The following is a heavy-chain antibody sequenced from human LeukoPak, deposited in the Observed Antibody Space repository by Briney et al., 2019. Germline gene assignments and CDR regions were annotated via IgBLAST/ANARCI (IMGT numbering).Heavy chain of an antibody. D-gene: IGHD3-9*01. V-gene: IGHV1-24*01. Sequence: ASVKVSCKASGYTFTGYYMHWVRQAPGKGLEWMGGFDPEDGETIYAQKFQGRVTMTEDTSTDTAYMELSSLRSEDTAVYYCARGLTGILQFDYWGQGTLVTVFS. J-gene: IGHJ4*02. CDR3: ARGLTGILQFDY. CDR2: FDPEDGET. CDR1: GYTFTGYY.